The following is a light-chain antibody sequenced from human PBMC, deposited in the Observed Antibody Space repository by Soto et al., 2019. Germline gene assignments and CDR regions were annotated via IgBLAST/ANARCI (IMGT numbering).Light chain of an antibody. J-gene: IGLJ3*02. CDR2: GNS. CDR1: SSNIGAGYV. V-gene: IGLV1-40*01. CDR3: QSYDSSLSGWV. Sequence: QSVLTQPPSVSGAPGQRVTISCTGSSSNIGAGYVVHWYQQLPGTAPKLLIYGNSNRPSGVPDRFSGSKSGTSASLAITGLQAEDAADYYCQSYDSSLSGWVFGGGTKVTVL.